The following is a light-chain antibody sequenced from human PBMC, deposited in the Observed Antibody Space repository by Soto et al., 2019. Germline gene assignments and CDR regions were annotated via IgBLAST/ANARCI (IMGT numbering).Light chain of an antibody. J-gene: IGKJ4*01. CDR3: QQSYSTPT. CDR1: QSINSY. Sequence: DIQMTQSPSSLSASVGDRVTITCRASQSINSYLNWYQQKPGKAPKLLIYAASSLQSGVPSRFSGSGSGTYFTLTISSLQPEDFATYYCQQSYSTPTFGGGTKVEIK. V-gene: IGKV1-39*01. CDR2: AAS.